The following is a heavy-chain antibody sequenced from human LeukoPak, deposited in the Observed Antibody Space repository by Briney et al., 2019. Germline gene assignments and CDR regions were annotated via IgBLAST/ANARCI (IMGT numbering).Heavy chain of an antibody. J-gene: IGHJ5*02. D-gene: IGHD2-2*01. CDR3: ARARTEDIVVVRGFDP. CDR2: IKQDGSEK. CDR1: GFTFSRYW. Sequence: PGGSLRLSCAASGFTFSRYWMNWVRQAPGKGLEWVANIKQDGSEKYYVDSVKGRFTISRDNAKNSLYLQMNSLRAEDTAVYYCARARTEDIVVVRGFDPWGQGTLVTVSS. V-gene: IGHV3-7*04.